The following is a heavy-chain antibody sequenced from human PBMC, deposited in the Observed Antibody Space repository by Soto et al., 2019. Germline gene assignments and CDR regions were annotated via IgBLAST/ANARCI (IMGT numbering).Heavy chain of an antibody. J-gene: IGHJ6*04. CDR2: ISAYNGDK. CDR1: GYTFINYG. D-gene: IGHD6-13*01. CDR3: AGDGLHIAAVGDV. V-gene: IGHV1-18*01. Sequence: QVYLVQSGPEVKKPGASVKVSCKASGYTFINYGVSWVRQAPGQGLEWMGWISAYNGDKKYAQNVQGRVTLTTDTSTSTAYKEMRKLSSDDRAAYYGAGDGLHIAAVGDVWVKGTTVTVSS.